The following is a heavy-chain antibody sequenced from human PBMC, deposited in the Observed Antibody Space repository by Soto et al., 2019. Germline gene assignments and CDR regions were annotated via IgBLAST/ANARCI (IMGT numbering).Heavy chain of an antibody. CDR1: GFTFSSFG. CDR2: ISYDASYK. CDR3: AKESQWLTYFFDH. J-gene: IGHJ4*02. Sequence: GGSLRLSCAASGFTFSSFGMHWVRQAPGKGLEWVAFISYDASYKYYADSVKGRFSISRDNSKNTLYLQMSSLRAEDTAVYYCAKESQWLTYFFDHWGQGALVTVSS. V-gene: IGHV3-30*02. D-gene: IGHD6-19*01.